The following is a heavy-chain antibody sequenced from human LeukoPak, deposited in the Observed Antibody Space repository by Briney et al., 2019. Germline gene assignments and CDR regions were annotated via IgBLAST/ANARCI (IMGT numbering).Heavy chain of an antibody. J-gene: IGHJ6*02. V-gene: IGHV1-8*01. CDR1: GYTFTSYD. D-gene: IGHD6-13*01. Sequence: ASVKVSCKASGYTFTSYDINWVRQATGQGLEWMGWMNPNSGNTGYAQKFQGRVTMTGNTSISTAYMELSSLRSEDTAVYYCARGGYSSSWYGKYYYYYGMDVWGQGTTVTVSS. CDR2: MNPNSGNT. CDR3: ARGGYSSSWYGKYYYYYGMDV.